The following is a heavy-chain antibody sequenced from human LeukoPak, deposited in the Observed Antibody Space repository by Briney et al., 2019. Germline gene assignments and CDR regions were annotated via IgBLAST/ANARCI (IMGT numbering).Heavy chain of an antibody. CDR2: ISGSGGST. D-gene: IGHD3-22*01. V-gene: IGHV3-23*01. J-gene: IGHJ4*02. CDR3: AKEDYYDNNPY. CDR1: GFTFSSSA. Sequence: GGSLRLSCAASGFTFSSSAMNWVRQAPGKGLEWVSGISGSGGSTYYADSVKGRFTISRDNSKNTLYLQMNSLRAEDTAVYYCAKEDYYDNNPYWGQGTLVTVSS.